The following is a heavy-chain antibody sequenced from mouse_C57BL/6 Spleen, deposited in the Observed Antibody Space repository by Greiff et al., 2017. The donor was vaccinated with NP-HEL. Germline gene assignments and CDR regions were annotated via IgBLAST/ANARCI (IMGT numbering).Heavy chain of an antibody. D-gene: IGHD2-5*01. CDR3: ARRAYSNYGAMDY. J-gene: IGHJ4*01. Sequence: QVQLQQSGPELVKPGASVKISCKASGYAFSSSWMNWVKQRPGHGLEWIGEILPGSGSTNYNEKFKGKATFTADTSSNTAYMQLSSLTTEDSAIYYCARRAYSNYGAMDYWGQGTSVTVSS. CDR2: ILPGSGST. V-gene: IGHV1-9*01. CDR1: GYAFSSSW.